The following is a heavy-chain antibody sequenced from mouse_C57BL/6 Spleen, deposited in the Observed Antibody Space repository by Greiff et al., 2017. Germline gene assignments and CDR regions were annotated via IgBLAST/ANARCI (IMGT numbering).Heavy chain of an antibody. Sequence: QVQLQQSGPELVKPGASVKISCKASGYSFTSYYIHWVKQRPGQGLEWIGWIYPGSGNTKYNEKFKGKATLTADTSSSTAYLQLSSRTSEDSAVYYCARSGDGYYDYAMDYWGQGTSVTVSS. CDR3: ARSGDGYYDYAMDY. CDR1: GYSFTSYY. CDR2: IYPGSGNT. J-gene: IGHJ4*01. D-gene: IGHD2-3*01. V-gene: IGHV1-66*01.